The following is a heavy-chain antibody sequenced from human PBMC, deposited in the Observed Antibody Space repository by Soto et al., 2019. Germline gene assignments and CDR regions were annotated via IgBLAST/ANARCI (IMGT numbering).Heavy chain of an antibody. Sequence: GGPLRLSCAASGFTFSSYSMNWVRQAPGKGLEWVSSISSSSSYIYYADSVKGRFTTSRDISKTTVYPEMNDLGPEDTAIYYCATWLQREHAYDVWGLGTTVTVSS. V-gene: IGHV3-21*04. J-gene: IGHJ3*01. CDR2: ISSSSSYI. D-gene: IGHD1-1*01. CDR1: GFTFSSYS. CDR3: ATWLQREHAYDV.